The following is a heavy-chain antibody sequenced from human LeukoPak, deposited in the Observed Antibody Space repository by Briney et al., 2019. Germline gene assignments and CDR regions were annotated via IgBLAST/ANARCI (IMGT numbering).Heavy chain of an antibody. J-gene: IGHJ6*02. CDR3: AVAGAPSYYYGMDV. Sequence: SETLSLTCTVSGGSVSSGSYYWSWIRQPPGKGLEWIGYIYYSGSTNYNPSLKSRVTISVDTSKNQFSLKLTSVTAADTAVYYCAVAGAPSYYYGMDVWGQGTTVIVSS. D-gene: IGHD6-19*01. CDR1: GGSVSSGSYY. CDR2: IYYSGST. V-gene: IGHV4-61*01.